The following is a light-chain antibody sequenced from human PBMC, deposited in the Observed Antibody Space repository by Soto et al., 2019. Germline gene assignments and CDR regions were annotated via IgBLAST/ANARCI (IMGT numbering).Light chain of an antibody. Sequence: DIQMTQSPSSLSASVGDRVTITCRASQSISSYLNWYHQKPGKAPKLLIYTASSLQSGVPSRFSGSVSGTDFTLTISSLQPEDFATYYCQQSYSTPPTFGQGTKVEIK. V-gene: IGKV1-39*01. CDR3: QQSYSTPPT. J-gene: IGKJ1*01. CDR2: TAS. CDR1: QSISSY.